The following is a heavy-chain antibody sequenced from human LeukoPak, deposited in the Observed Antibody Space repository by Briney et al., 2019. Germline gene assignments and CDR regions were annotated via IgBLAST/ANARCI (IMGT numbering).Heavy chain of an antibody. Sequence: SETLSLACTVSGGSISSGSYYWSWIRQPAGKGLEWIGRIYTSGSTNYNPSLTSRVTISIDTSKNQFSLNLSSVTAADTAVYFCARQDYGEVNWGQGTLVTVSS. J-gene: IGHJ4*02. CDR1: GGSISSGSYY. D-gene: IGHD4-17*01. V-gene: IGHV4-61*02. CDR3: ARQDYGEVN. CDR2: IYTSGST.